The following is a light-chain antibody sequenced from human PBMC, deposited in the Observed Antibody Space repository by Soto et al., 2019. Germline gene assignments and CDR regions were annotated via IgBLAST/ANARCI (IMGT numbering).Light chain of an antibody. CDR2: DVN. CDR3: TSYASSSSYV. J-gene: IGLJ1*01. V-gene: IGLV2-14*03. CDR1: SSDVGGYNY. Sequence: QSVLPQPASVSGSPGQSITISCAGSSSDVGGYNYVSWYQQHPGKAPKLMIYDVNNRPSGVSNRFSGSKSGNTASLTIYGVQAEDEADYYCTSYASSSSYVFGTGTKVTVL.